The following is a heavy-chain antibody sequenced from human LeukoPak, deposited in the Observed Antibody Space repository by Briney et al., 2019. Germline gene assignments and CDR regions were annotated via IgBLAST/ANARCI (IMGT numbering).Heavy chain of an antibody. CDR3: AKGWTAGNYYYYMDI. D-gene: IGHD3/OR15-3a*01. CDR1: GYTFTSYY. V-gene: IGHV1-2*02. J-gene: IGHJ6*03. CDR2: INPNSGGT. Sequence: GASVKVSCKASGYTFTSYYMHWVRQAPGQGLEWMGWINPNSGGTNYAQKFQGRVTMTRDTSITTAYMELSSLRFDDTAVYYCAKGWTAGNYYYYMDIWGKGTTVTISS.